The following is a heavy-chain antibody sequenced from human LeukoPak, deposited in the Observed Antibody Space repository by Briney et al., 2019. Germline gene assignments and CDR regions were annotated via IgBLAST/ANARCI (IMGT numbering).Heavy chain of an antibody. CDR3: ARHEEEDGYNAKTIDS. CDR1: GGSLSSSNNY. Sequence: SETPSPTRTVSGGSLSSSNNYWGWVRQPPGKGLEWLGAIHSSGSTAYFNPSPKSRLTISVDTSKNQFSLKLSSVTAADTAVYYCARHEEEDGYNAKTIDSWGQGTLVTVSS. CDR2: IHSSGST. J-gene: IGHJ4*02. V-gene: IGHV4-39*01. D-gene: IGHD5-24*01.